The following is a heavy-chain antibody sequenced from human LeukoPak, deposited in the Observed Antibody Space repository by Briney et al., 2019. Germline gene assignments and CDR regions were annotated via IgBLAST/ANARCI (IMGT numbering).Heavy chain of an antibody. CDR2: IYTSGST. D-gene: IGHD6-13*01. V-gene: IGHV4-4*07. CDR1: GGSISSYY. J-gene: IGHJ2*01. Sequence: PSETLSLTCTVSGGSISSYYWSWIRQPAGKGLEWIGRIYTSGSTNYNPSLKSRVTMSVDTSKNQFSLKLSSVTAADTAVYYCARGRYSSSWYFWYFDLWGRGTLVTVSS. CDR3: ARGRYSSSWYFWYFDL.